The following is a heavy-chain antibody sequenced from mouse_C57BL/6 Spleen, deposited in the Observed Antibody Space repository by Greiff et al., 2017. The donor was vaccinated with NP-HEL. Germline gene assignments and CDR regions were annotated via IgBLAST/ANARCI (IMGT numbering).Heavy chain of an antibody. CDR1: GYTFTDYN. J-gene: IGHJ2*01. CDR2: INPNNGGT. V-gene: IGHV1-18*01. Sequence: EVQLQQSGPELVKPGASVKIPCKASGYTFTDYNMDWVKQSHGKSLEWIGDINPNNGGTIYNQKFKGKATLTVDKSSSTAYMELRSLASEDTAVYYCARRGLSGYYFDYWGQGTTLTVSS. D-gene: IGHD3-3*01. CDR3: ARRGLSGYYFDY.